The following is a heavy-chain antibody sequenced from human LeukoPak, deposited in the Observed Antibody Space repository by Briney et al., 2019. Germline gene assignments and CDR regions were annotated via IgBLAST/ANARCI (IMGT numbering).Heavy chain of an antibody. V-gene: IGHV1-69*13. CDR3: ARSLRKARDILTGYEPNNWFDP. CDR2: IIPIFGTA. CDR1: GGTFSSYA. J-gene: IGHJ5*02. D-gene: IGHD3-9*01. Sequence: GASVKVSCKASGGTFSSYAISWVRQAPGQGLEWMGGIIPIFGTANYAQKFQGRVTITADESTSTAYMELRSLRSDDTAVYYCARSLRKARDILTGYEPNNWFDPWGQGTLVTVSS.